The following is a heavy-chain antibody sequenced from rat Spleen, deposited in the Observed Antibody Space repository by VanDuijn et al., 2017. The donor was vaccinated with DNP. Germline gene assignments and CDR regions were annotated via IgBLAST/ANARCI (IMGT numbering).Heavy chain of an antibody. Sequence: EVQLVESGGDLLQPGRSLKLSCVASGFTFNIYWMTWIRQVPGKGLEWVASITSSGDNTYYPDSVKGRFTIYIDNAKSRLYLQMNSLKSEDTATYYCAKNSGYYFDYWGQGVMVTVSS. V-gene: IGHV5-31*01. D-gene: IGHD4-3*01. CDR3: AKNSGYYFDY. CDR1: GFTFNIYW. CDR2: ITSSGDNT. J-gene: IGHJ2*01.